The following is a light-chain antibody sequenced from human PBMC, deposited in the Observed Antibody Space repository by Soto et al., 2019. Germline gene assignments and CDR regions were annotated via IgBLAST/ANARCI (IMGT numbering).Light chain of an antibody. CDR3: QQYNSYSLT. V-gene: IGKV1-5*03. CDR2: KAS. CDR1: QSISSW. Sequence: DIQMTQSPSTLAASLGDRVTITCRASQSISSWLAWYQQKPGKAPKLLIYKASSLESGVPSRFRGSGSGTEFTLTISSLQPDDFATYYCQQYNSYSLTFGGGTKVDIK. J-gene: IGKJ4*01.